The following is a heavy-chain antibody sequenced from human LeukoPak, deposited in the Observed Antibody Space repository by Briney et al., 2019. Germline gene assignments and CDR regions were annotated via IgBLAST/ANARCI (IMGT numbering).Heavy chain of an antibody. CDR3: VKARMPHCGTDCLES. Sequence: GGSLRLSCAASGFTFSNYGMSWVRQAPGKGLEGVSVIRGSGGGTYYADSVKGRFTSSRDNSRNTVYLQMNSLRAEDTAVYYCVKARMPHCGTDCLESWGQGTLVTVSS. D-gene: IGHD2-21*02. CDR1: GFTFSNYG. CDR2: IRGSGGGT. V-gene: IGHV3-23*01. J-gene: IGHJ4*02.